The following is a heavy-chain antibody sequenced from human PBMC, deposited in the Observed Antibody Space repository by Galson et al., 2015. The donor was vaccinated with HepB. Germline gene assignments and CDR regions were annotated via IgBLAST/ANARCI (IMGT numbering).Heavy chain of an antibody. J-gene: IGHJ2*01. CDR1: GFSLGAYW. V-gene: IGHV3-7*03. D-gene: IGHD3-10*01. CDR2: VNKDGHET. Sequence: SLRLSCAASGFSLGAYWMAWVRQAPGKGLEWVANVNKDGHETYYVDSVRGRFTISRDNARDSVYLQMNALRADDTAVYYCARGAFGAYASGSFGYWGRGTLVTVSS. CDR3: ARGAFGAYASGSFGY.